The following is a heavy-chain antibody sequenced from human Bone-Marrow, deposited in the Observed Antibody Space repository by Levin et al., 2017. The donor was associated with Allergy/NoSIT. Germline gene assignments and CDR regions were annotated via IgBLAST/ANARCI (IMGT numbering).Heavy chain of an antibody. D-gene: IGHD3-10*01. V-gene: IGHV3-23*01. Sequence: GESLKISCAASGFTFRSHGMSWVRQAPGKGLEWVSTIRATGSHTFYADSVKGRFTISRDDSKNTVYLQMNSLRAEDTAIYYCAKMFYGSGTYGWFETWGQGTQVTVSS. CDR1: GFTFRSHG. J-gene: IGHJ5*02. CDR3: AKMFYGSGTYGWFET. CDR2: IRATGSHT.